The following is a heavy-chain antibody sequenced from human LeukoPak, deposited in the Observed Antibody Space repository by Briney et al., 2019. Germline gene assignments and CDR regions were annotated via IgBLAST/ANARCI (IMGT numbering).Heavy chain of an antibody. CDR2: TKTKTDSGTT. J-gene: IGHJ4*02. CDR1: GFTFGYAW. Sequence: GGSLRLSCAASGFTFGYAWMSWVRQAPGKGLEWVGRTKTKTDSGTTDYAAPVKGRFTISRDGSKNTVYLQMNSLKTEDTAVYYCTTDSSGWHFDYWGRGTLVTVSS. V-gene: IGHV3-15*01. CDR3: TTDSSGWHFDY. D-gene: IGHD6-19*01.